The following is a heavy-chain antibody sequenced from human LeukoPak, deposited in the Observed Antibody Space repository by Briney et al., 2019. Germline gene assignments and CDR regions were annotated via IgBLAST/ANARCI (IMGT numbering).Heavy chain of an antibody. D-gene: IGHD1-26*01. CDR1: GFTFNNYG. V-gene: IGHV3-23*01. Sequence: PGRSLRLSCAASGFTFNNYGMHWVRQAPGKGLEWVSAISGSGVSTYYADSVKGRFTISRDNSKNTLYLQMNSLRAEDTAVYYCAKGGSYNWFDPWGQGTLVTVSS. CDR2: ISGSGVST. CDR3: AKGGSYNWFDP. J-gene: IGHJ5*02.